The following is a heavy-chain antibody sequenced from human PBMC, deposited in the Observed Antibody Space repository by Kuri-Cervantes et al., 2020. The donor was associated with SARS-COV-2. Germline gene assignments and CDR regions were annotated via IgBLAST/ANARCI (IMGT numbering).Heavy chain of an antibody. D-gene: IGHD2-2*01. CDR1: GFTFSDYY. Sequence: GESLKISCAASGFTFSDYYMSWIRQAPGKGLEWVSYISSSGSTIYYADSVKGRFTISRDNAKNSLYLQMNSLRAEDTAVYYCARERYCSSTNCPNDAFDIWGQGTMVTVSS. CDR3: ARERYCSSTNCPNDAFDI. V-gene: IGHV3-11*04. CDR2: ISSSGSTI. J-gene: IGHJ3*02.